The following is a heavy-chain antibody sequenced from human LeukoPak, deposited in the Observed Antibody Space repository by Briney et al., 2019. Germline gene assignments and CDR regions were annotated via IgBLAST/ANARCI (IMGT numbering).Heavy chain of an antibody. Sequence: ASVKVSCKASGYTFTGYYMHWVRQAPGQGLEWMGWINPNSGGTNYAQKFQGRVTMTRDTSISTAYMELSRLRSDDTAVYYCARVYDFWSGYFDYWGQGTLVTVSS. CDR3: ARVYDFWSGYFDY. CDR2: INPNSGGT. J-gene: IGHJ4*02. CDR1: GYTFTGYY. D-gene: IGHD3-3*01. V-gene: IGHV1-2*02.